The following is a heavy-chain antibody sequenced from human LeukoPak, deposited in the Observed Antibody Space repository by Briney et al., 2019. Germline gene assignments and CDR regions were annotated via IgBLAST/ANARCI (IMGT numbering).Heavy chain of an antibody. CDR3: ARDNDSSGYYYFDY. D-gene: IGHD3-22*01. CDR1: GGSFSGYY. V-gene: IGHV4-34*01. J-gene: IGHJ4*02. Sequence: SETLSLTCAVYGGSFSGYYWSWIRQPPGKGLGRIGEINHSGSTNYNPSLKSRVTISVDTSKNQFSLKLSSVTAADTAVYCCARDNDSSGYYYFDYWGQGTLVTVSS. CDR2: INHSGST.